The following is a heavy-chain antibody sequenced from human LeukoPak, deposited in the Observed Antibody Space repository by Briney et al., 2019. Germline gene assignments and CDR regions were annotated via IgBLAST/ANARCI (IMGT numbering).Heavy chain of an antibody. V-gene: IGHV4-59*01. J-gene: IGHJ4*02. Sequence: PSETLSLTCTVSGGSISSYYWSWIRQPAGKGLEWIGYISYNGDTNYNPSLKSRVTISLDTSKNQFSLKLSSVTAADTAVYFCARSQQLVRTFDYWGQGTLVTVSS. CDR3: ARSQQLVRTFDY. CDR2: ISYNGDT. D-gene: IGHD6-13*01. CDR1: GGSISSYY.